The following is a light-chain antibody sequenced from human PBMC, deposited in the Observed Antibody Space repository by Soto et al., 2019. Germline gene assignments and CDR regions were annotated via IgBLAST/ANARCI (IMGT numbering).Light chain of an antibody. Sequence: QSALTQPASVSGSPGQSITISCTGTSSDVGGYNYVSWYQQHPGTAPKLMIYDVSNRPSGVSNRFSGSKSGNTASLTISGLQAEGEADYYCSSYTSSSTPYVFGTGTKVTVL. V-gene: IGLV2-14*01. CDR1: SSDVGGYNY. CDR2: DVS. J-gene: IGLJ1*01. CDR3: SSYTSSSTPYV.